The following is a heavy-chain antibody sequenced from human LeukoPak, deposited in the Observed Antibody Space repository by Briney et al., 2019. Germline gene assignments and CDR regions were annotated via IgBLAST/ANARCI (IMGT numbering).Heavy chain of an antibody. V-gene: IGHV4-59*08. CDR3: ARGPYSYDSSGAFDI. CDR1: GGSISTYY. D-gene: IGHD3-22*01. CDR2: LYYNGRT. Sequence: PSETLSLTCTVSGGSISTYYWSWIRQPPGKGLEWIGYLYYNGRTNYNPSLKSRVTISVDTSKNQFSLKLSSVTAADTAVYFCARGPYSYDSSGAFDIWGQGTMVTVSS. J-gene: IGHJ3*02.